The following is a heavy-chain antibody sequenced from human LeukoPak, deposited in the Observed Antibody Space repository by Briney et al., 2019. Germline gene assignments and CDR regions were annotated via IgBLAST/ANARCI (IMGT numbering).Heavy chain of an antibody. CDR2: IRYDGDNK. CDR1: GFTFSSYG. Sequence: GGSLRLSCAASGFTFSSYGMHWVRQAPGKGLEWVAFIRYDGDNKNYADSVKGRFTISRDNSKNSLFLQISSLRGEDSAVYYCAREPSQLWIDNWGQGTRVIVSS. CDR3: AREPSQLWIDN. J-gene: IGHJ4*02. D-gene: IGHD5-18*01. V-gene: IGHV3-30*02.